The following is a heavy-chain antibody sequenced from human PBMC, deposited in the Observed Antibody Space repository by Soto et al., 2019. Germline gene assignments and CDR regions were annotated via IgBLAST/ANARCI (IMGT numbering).Heavy chain of an antibody. D-gene: IGHD2-2*01. J-gene: IGHJ5*02. CDR2: LNPNSGNP. CDR1: GYTFTSYD. Sequence: QVQLVQSGAEVKKPGASVKVSCKASGYTFTSYDINWVRQATGPGLEWMGWLNPNSGNPGYAQKFQGRVTMTSNTSLSKAYMELSSLGSEDTAVYYCAGGSTRWDWFDPWGQGTLVTVSS. V-gene: IGHV1-8*01. CDR3: AGGSTRWDWFDP.